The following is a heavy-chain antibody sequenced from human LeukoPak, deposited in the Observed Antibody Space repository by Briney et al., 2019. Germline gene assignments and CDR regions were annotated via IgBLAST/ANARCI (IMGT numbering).Heavy chain of an antibody. CDR2: IWYDGSNK. CDR3: ARDSAYYDFWSGYSYY. J-gene: IGHJ4*02. Sequence: GGSLRLSCAASGFTFSSYGMHWVRQAPGKGLEWVAVIWYDGSNKYYADSVMGRFTISRDNSKNTLYLQMNSLRAEDTAVYYCARDSAYYDFWSGYSYYWGQGTLVTVSS. V-gene: IGHV3-33*01. CDR1: GFTFSSYG. D-gene: IGHD3-3*01.